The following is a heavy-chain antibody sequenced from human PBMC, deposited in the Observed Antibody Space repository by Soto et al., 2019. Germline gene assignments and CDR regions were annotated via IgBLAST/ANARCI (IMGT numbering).Heavy chain of an antibody. V-gene: IGHV6-1*01. CDR1: GDSVSSNNVA. CDR3: ARRINSAIDI. Sequence: SQTLSLTCVISGDSVSSNNVAWNWIRQSPSRGLEWLGRTYYRSKWYNNYAVSVKSRTTINADTSKNQFSLQLASVTPEDTAVYYCARRINSAIDIWGQGTMVTVSS. J-gene: IGHJ3*02. D-gene: IGHD1-1*01. CDR2: TYYRSKWYN.